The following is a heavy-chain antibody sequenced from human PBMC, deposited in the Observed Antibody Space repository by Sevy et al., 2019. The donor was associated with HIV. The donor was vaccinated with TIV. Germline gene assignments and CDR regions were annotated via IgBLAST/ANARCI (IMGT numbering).Heavy chain of an antibody. CDR1: GYSFTSYW. CDR2: IYPGDSDT. J-gene: IGHJ4*02. D-gene: IGHD6-19*01. Sequence: GESLKISCKGSGYSFTSYWIGWVRQMPGKGLEWMGIIYPGDSDTRYSPSFQGQVTISADKSISTAYLQWSSLKASDTAMYYCPRRVTAVAGNGHVDYWGQGTLVTVSS. V-gene: IGHV5-51*01. CDR3: PRRVTAVAGNGHVDY.